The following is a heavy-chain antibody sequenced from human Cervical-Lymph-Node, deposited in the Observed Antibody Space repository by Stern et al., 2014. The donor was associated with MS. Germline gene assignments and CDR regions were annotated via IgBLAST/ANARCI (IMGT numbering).Heavy chain of an antibody. J-gene: IGHJ4*02. Sequence: QVQLVQSGAEMRKPGSSVRVSCKASGGIFSTSVISWLRQAPGQGLEWMGGIRPRFGRANYAQKFQGSVTITADESTSTVYMGLTSLRSEDTAVYYCARERDNSYAFDSWGQGTLVTVSS. CDR2: IRPRFGRA. CDR3: ARERDNSYAFDS. D-gene: IGHD3-16*01. CDR1: GGIFSTSV. V-gene: IGHV1-69*01.